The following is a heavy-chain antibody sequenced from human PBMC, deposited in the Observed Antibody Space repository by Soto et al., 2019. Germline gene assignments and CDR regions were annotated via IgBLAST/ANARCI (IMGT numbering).Heavy chain of an antibody. CDR3: ANHFSSRGYSPFEY. V-gene: IGHV3-30*18. Sequence: QVQLVESGGGVVQPGRSLRLSCAASGFTFSSYAMHWVRQAPGKGLEWVAVMSYDGSNKYYADSVKGRFTISRDNSKNTLYLQMNSLRAEDTAVYYCANHFSSRGYSPFEYWGQGTLVTVSS. D-gene: IGHD3-22*01. J-gene: IGHJ4*02. CDR2: MSYDGSNK. CDR1: GFTFSSYA.